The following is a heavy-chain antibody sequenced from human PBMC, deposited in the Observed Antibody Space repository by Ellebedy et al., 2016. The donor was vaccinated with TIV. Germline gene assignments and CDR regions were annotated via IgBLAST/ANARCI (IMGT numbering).Heavy chain of an antibody. Sequence: AASVKVSCKASGYTFTSYYMHWVRQAPGQGLEWMGIINPSGGSTSYAQKFQGRVTMTRDTSISTAYMELNRLRSDDTAGYYCARGGTIVVVPTPDWFDPWGQGTLVTVSS. V-gene: IGHV1-46*01. J-gene: IGHJ5*02. CDR2: INPSGGST. D-gene: IGHD2-2*01. CDR1: GYTFTSYY. CDR3: ARGGTIVVVPTPDWFDP.